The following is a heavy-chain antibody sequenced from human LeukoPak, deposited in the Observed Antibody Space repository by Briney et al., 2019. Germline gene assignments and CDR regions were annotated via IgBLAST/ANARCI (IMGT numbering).Heavy chain of an antibody. D-gene: IGHD3-22*01. V-gene: IGHV1-18*01. J-gene: IGHJ5*02. CDR3: ARVTFRWYYDSRGGWFDP. CDR2: ISAYNGNT. Sequence: ASVTVSCKAPGYTFTSYGISWVRQAPGQGLEWMGWISAYNGNTNYAQKLQGRVTMTTDTSTSTAYMELRSLRSDDTAVYYCARVTFRWYYDSRGGWFDPWGQGTLVTVSS. CDR1: GYTFTSYG.